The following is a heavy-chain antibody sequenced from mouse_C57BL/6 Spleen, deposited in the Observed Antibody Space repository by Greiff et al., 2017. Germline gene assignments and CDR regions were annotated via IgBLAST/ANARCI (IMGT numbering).Heavy chain of an antibody. J-gene: IGHJ4*01. CDR2: IHPSDSDT. D-gene: IGHD2-5*01. Sequence: QVQLQQSGAELVKPGASVKVSCKASGYTFTSYWMHWVKQRPGQGLEWIGRIHPSDSDTNYNQKFKGQATLTVDKSSSTAYMQLSSLTSGDSAVYYCAIGIVTTYYAMDYWGQGTSVTVSS. V-gene: IGHV1-74*01. CDR1: GYTFTSYW. CDR3: AIGIVTTYYAMDY.